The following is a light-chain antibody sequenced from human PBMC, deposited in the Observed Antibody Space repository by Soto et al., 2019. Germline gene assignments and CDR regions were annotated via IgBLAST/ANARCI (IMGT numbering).Light chain of an antibody. J-gene: IGKJ4*01. V-gene: IGKV3-15*01. CDR3: QQYHTWPIT. CDR2: GAS. Sequence: RTQSPSTLSASIGDRATITGRASQGVSRKLAWYQHKSGQAPRLLISGASAGATGIPARFSGSGSGTEFTLTISSLQSEDCAIYYCQQYHTWPITFGGGTKVDI. CDR1: QGVSRK.